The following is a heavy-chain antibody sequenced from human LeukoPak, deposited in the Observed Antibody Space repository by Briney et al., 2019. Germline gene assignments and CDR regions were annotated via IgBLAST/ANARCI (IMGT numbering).Heavy chain of an antibody. V-gene: IGHV4-34*01. J-gene: IGHJ5*02. CDR2: INHSGST. CDR1: GGSFSGYY. D-gene: IGHD3-22*01. Sequence: SETLSLTCAVYGGSFSGYYWGWIRQPPGKGLEWIGEINHSGSTNYNPSLKSRVTISVDTSKNQFSLKLSSVTAADTAVYYCARKTMIVVVNWFDPWGQGTLVTVSS. CDR3: ARKTMIVVVNWFDP.